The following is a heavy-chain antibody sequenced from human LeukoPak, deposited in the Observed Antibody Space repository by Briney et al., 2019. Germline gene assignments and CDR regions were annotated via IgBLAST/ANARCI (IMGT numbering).Heavy chain of an antibody. Sequence: QPGGSLRLSCVASGFSFGDYAMHWVRQVPGKGLEWVSGISWNSGRIDYADSVKGRFTISRDNAKNSLYLQMNSLRAEDTAVYYCAELGITMIGGVWGKGTTVTISS. CDR1: GFSFGDYA. CDR3: AELGITMIGGV. V-gene: IGHV3-9*01. J-gene: IGHJ6*04. D-gene: IGHD3-10*02. CDR2: ISWNSGRI.